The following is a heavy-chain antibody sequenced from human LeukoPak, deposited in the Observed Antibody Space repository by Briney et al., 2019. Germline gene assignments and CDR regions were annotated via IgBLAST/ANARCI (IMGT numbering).Heavy chain of an antibody. V-gene: IGHV3-74*01. CDR2: IRSDGSNV. CDR3: AKVAIKDIVLMVYARFYYYYMDV. D-gene: IGHD2-8*01. CDR1: GFIFTNYW. J-gene: IGHJ6*03. Sequence: PGGSLRLSCAASGFIFTNYWMFWVRRAPGKGLEWVSHIRSDGSNVAYAGSVKGRFTISRDNAKNTLYLEMNSLRVEDTAVYYCAKVAIKDIVLMVYARFYYYYMDVWGKGTTVTVSS.